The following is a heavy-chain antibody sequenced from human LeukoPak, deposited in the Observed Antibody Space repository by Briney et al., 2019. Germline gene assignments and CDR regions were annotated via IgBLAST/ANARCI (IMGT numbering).Heavy chain of an antibody. CDR3: ATSSEGYRDYQVDY. Sequence: GESLKISCKGSGYSFTSYWISWVRQMPGKGLEWMGRIDPSDSYTNYSPSFQGHVTISADKSISTAYLQWSSLKASDTAMYYSATSSEGYRDYQVDYWGQGTLVTVSS. CDR2: IDPSDSYT. J-gene: IGHJ4*02. V-gene: IGHV5-10-1*01. CDR1: GYSFTSYW. D-gene: IGHD4-17*01.